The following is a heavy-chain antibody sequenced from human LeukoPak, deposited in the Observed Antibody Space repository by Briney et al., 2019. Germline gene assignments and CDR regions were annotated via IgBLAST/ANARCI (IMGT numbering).Heavy chain of an antibody. V-gene: IGHV4-34*01. D-gene: IGHD6-13*01. J-gene: IGHJ6*03. CDR3: ARLRHSSSWYYYYYMDV. Sequence: SETLSLTCALSGGSITDYYYNWVRQPPGKGLEWIGEINHSGSTNYNPSLKSRVTISVDTSKNQFSLKLSSVTAADTAVYYCARLRHSSSWYYYYYMDVWGKGTTVTVSS. CDR1: GGSITDYY. CDR2: INHSGST.